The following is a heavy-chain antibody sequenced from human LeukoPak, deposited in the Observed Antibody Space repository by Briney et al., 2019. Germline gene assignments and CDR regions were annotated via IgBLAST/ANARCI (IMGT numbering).Heavy chain of an antibody. D-gene: IGHD3-16*01. J-gene: IGHJ4*02. CDR1: GFTFSNAW. V-gene: IGHV3-23*01. CDR3: AKGGVMTFGGADVDY. CDR2: ISGSGGST. Sequence: GGSLRLSCAASGFTFSNAWMSWVRQAPGKGLEWVSVISGSGGSTYYADSVKGRFTISRDNSKNTLYLQMSSLRAEDTAVYYCAKGGVMTFGGADVDYWGQGTLVTVSS.